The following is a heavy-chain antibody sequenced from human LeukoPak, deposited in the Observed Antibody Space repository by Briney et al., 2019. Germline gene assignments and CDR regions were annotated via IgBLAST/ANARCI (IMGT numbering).Heavy chain of an antibody. CDR2: IIPIFGTA. CDR1: GGTFSSYA. J-gene: IGHJ4*02. V-gene: IGHV1-69*05. CDR3: ARVRGGSYFNGGYFDY. D-gene: IGHD1-26*01. Sequence: ASVKVSCKASGGTFSSYAISWVRQAPGQGLEWMGRIIPIFGTANCAQKFQGRVTITTDESTSTAYMELSSLRSEDTAVHYCARVRGGSYFNGGYFDYWGQGTLVTVSS.